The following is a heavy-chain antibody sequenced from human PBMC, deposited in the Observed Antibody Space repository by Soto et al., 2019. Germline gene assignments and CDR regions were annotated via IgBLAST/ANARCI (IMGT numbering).Heavy chain of an antibody. Sequence: GGSLRLSCVGSGFIFSNNGMHWVRQTPGKVLEWVAFMSYDGSDTFYADSVKGRFTISRDNSKNTLFLHMRNLRAEDTAMYYCTIVRVADSALDHWGQGTLVTVSS. CDR2: MSYDGSDT. J-gene: IGHJ4*02. CDR3: TIVRVADSALDH. CDR1: GFIFSNNG. D-gene: IGHD3-10*02. V-gene: IGHV3-30*02.